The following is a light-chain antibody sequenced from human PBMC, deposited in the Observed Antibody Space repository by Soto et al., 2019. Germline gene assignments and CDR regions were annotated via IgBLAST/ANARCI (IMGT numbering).Light chain of an antibody. CDR3: LQDYSFPLT. V-gene: IGKV1-6*01. CDR2: AAS. Sequence: IQMTQSPSTLSGSVGDRVTITCRASQGISSYLAWYQQKPGKAPKLLIYAASTLQSGVPSRFSGSGAGTDFSLTISSLQPEDSATYYCLQDYSFPLTLGGGTKVDIK. J-gene: IGKJ4*01. CDR1: QGISSY.